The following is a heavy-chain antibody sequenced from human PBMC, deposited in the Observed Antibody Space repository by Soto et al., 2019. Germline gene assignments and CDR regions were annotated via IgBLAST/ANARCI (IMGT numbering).Heavy chain of an antibody. CDR3: TNDWQNDS. V-gene: IGHV3-23*01. CDR2: INTSGGNT. J-gene: IGHJ5*01. CDR1: GFTFSNYA. Sequence: EVQLLESGGGLVQPGGSLRLSCAASGFTFSNYAMTWVRQAPGKGLECVSTINTSGGNTQYADCVKGPFSVSRYNSMNTLSLQTTSLGAEDTAVYYCTNDWQNDSWGQGTLVTVSS.